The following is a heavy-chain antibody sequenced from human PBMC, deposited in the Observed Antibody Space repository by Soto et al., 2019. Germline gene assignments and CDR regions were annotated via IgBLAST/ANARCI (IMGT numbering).Heavy chain of an antibody. CDR1: GFTFSTYS. V-gene: IGHV3-21*01. Sequence: EVQLVESGGGLVKPGGSLRLSCAASGFTFSTYSMNWVRQAPGKGLGWVSSISSSSSYIYYADSVKGRFTISRDNAKNSLYLQMNSLRAEDTAVYYCARERDGSGSLDYWGQGTLVTVSS. J-gene: IGHJ4*02. CDR3: ARERDGSGSLDY. CDR2: ISSSSSYI. D-gene: IGHD3-10*01.